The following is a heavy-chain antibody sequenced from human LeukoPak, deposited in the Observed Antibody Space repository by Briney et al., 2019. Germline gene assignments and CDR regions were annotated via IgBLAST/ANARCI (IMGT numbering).Heavy chain of an antibody. Sequence: ASVKVSCKASGYTFTSYDINWVRQATGHGLEWMGWMNPNSGNTGYAQKFQGRVTMTRNTSISTAYMELSSLRSEDTAVYYCARGSRRGGWYKELPHWGQGTLVTVSS. J-gene: IGHJ4*02. CDR3: ARGSRRGGWYKELPH. CDR1: GYTFTSYD. D-gene: IGHD6-19*01. V-gene: IGHV1-8*01. CDR2: MNPNSGNT.